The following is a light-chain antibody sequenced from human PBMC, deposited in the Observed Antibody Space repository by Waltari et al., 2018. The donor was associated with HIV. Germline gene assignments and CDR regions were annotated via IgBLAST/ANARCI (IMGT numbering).Light chain of an antibody. CDR3: CSYAGSYTS. V-gene: IGLV2-11*01. Sequence: SALTQPRSVSGSPGQSVTISCTGTSSAVGGYNYVSWYQQHPGKAPKLIIYDVSKRPSGVPDRFSGSKSGNAASLTISGLQAEDEADYYCCSYAGSYTSFGTGTKVTVL. CDR2: DVS. J-gene: IGLJ1*01. CDR1: SSAVGGYNY.